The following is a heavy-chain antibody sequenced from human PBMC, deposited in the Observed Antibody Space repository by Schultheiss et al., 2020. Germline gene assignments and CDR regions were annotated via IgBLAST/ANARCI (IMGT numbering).Heavy chain of an antibody. Sequence: SETLSLTCAVYGGSFSGYYWSWIRQPPGKGLEWIGEINHSGSTNYNPSLKSRVTISVDTSKNQFSLKLSSVTAADTAVYYCAREGVGSSWYSDFWGQGTLVTVSA. D-gene: IGHD6-13*01. CDR2: INHSGST. CDR3: AREGVGSSWYSDF. J-gene: IGHJ4*02. CDR1: GGSFSGYY. V-gene: IGHV4-34*01.